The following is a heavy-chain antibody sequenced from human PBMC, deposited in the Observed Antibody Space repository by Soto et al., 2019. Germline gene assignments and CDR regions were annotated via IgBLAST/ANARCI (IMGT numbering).Heavy chain of an antibody. CDR3: ARDLDSSCYYYSRFDY. Sequence: GGALRLSCAAAGFNFSSDGMRLVRQARGKGLEWVANIKQDGSEKYYVHSVKGRVTTSRDNAKHSLYRQMNSLRDEDTAVYYCARDLDSSCYYYSRFDYWGQGTLVTVSS. D-gene: IGHD3-22*01. CDR2: IKQDGSEK. CDR1: GFNFSSDG. J-gene: IGHJ4*02. V-gene: IGHV3-7*01.